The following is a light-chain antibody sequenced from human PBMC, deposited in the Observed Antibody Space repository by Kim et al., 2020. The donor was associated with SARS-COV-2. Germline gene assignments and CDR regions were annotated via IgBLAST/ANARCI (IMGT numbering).Light chain of an antibody. J-gene: IGKJ2*01. CDR1: RSMSAGY. V-gene: IGKV3-20*01. CDR3: HHLSSSPYYT. Sequence: SPGDRATLSCRASRSMSAGYSTWYQQKPGQAPRLLMYSASTRATGIPDRFSGSESGTDFILTINRLEPEDSAFYYCHHLSSSPYYTFGQGTKLEI. CDR2: SAS.